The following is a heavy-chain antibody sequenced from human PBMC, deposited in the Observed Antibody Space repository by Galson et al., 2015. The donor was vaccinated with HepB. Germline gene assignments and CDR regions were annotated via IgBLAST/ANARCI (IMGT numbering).Heavy chain of an antibody. CDR1: GFTFSAYS. CDR2: ISAAGTYI. Sequence: SLRLSCAVSGFTFSAYSMNWVRQAPGQGLEWVSSISAAGTYIYYADSVKGRFTISRDNAKNSLYLQMNSLRPEDTAFYYCAKDIRPWGQQARAFDVWGQGTMVTVSS. D-gene: IGHD6-13*01. V-gene: IGHV3-21*04. CDR3: AKDIRPWGQQARAFDV. J-gene: IGHJ3*01.